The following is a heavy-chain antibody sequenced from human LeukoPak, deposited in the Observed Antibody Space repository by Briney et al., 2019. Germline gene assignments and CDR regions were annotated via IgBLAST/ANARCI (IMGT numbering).Heavy chain of an antibody. Sequence: SETLSLTCAVYGGSFSGYYWSWIRQPPGKGLEWIGEINHSGSTNYNPSLKSRVTISVGTSKNQFSLKLSSVTAADTAVYYCATSKGYCSSTSCLNYFDYWGQGTLVTVSS. CDR3: ATSKGYCSSTSCLNYFDY. D-gene: IGHD2-2*01. CDR2: INHSGST. J-gene: IGHJ4*02. V-gene: IGHV4-34*01. CDR1: GGSFSGYY.